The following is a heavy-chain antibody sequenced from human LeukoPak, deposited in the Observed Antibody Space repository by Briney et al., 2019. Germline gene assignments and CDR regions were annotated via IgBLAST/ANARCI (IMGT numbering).Heavy chain of an antibody. CDR3: AKDRPHRYDFWSGYYILGDY. CDR1: GFTFSPYA. V-gene: IGHV3-23*01. Sequence: GGSLRLSCAASGFTFSPYAMDWVRQAPGKGLQWVSAFSRRGTTHYADSVKGRFTISRDNSKNTLYLQMNSLRAEDTAVYYCAKDRPHRYDFWSGYYILGDYWGQGTLVTVSS. CDR2: FSRRGTT. D-gene: IGHD3-3*01. J-gene: IGHJ4*02.